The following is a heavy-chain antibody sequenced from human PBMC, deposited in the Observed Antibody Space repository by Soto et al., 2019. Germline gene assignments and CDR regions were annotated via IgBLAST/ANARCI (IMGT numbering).Heavy chain of an antibody. V-gene: IGHV1-2*02. CDR3: ARDFSGSYEFDY. Sequence: ASVKVSGKASGYTFTGYYMHWGRQAPGQGLEWMGWINPNSGGTNYAQKFQGRVTMTRDTSISTAYMELSRLRSDDTAVYYCARDFSGSYEFDYGGQGTLVTVAS. CDR2: INPNSGGT. J-gene: IGHJ4*02. D-gene: IGHD1-26*01. CDR1: GYTFTGYY.